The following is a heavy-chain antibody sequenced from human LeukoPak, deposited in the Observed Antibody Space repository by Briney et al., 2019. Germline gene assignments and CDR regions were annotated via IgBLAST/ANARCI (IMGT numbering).Heavy chain of an antibody. CDR2: ISGSGGST. Sequence: GGSLRLSCAASGFTFSSYAMSWVRQAPGKGLEWVSAISGSGGSTYYADSVKGRFTISRDNSKNTLYLQMNSLRVEDTAVYYCARGRGNSSSWYFDYWGQGTLVTVSS. J-gene: IGHJ4*02. D-gene: IGHD6-13*01. V-gene: IGHV3-23*01. CDR3: ARGRGNSSSWYFDY. CDR1: GFTFSSYA.